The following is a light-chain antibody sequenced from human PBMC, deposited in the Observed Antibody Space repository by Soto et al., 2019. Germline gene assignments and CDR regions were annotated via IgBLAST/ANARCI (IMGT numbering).Light chain of an antibody. CDR2: DAS. CDR1: QSISSW. J-gene: IGKJ1*01. V-gene: IGKV1-5*01. Sequence: IHMTQSPSTLSASVGDRVTITCRASQSISSWLAWYQQKPGKAPKLLIYDASSLESGVPSRFSGSGSGTEFTLTISSLQPDDFATYYCQQYNSYSQTFGQGTKVDI. CDR3: QQYNSYSQT.